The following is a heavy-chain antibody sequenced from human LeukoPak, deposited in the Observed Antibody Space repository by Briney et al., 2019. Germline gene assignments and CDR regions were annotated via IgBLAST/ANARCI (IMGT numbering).Heavy chain of an antibody. CDR1: GFTFSSYG. V-gene: IGHV3-30*02. D-gene: IGHD3-10*01. CDR2: IWYDGSNK. J-gene: IGHJ6*02. Sequence: GGSLRLSCAASGFTFSSYGMHWVRQAPGKGLEWVAVIWYDGSNKYYADSVKGRFTISRDNSKNTLYLQMNSLRAEDTAVYYCAKVVVRGVNYYYYGMDVWGQGTTVTVSS. CDR3: AKVVVRGVNYYYYGMDV.